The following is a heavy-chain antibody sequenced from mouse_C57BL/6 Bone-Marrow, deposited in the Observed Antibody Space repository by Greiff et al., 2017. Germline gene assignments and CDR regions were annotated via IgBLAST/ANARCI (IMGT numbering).Heavy chain of an antibody. CDR3: ARPYCSNYGHFDV. D-gene: IGHD2-5*01. CDR1: GYTFTSYW. J-gene: IGHJ1*03. CDR2: IYPGSGST. Sequence: QVQLQQSGAELVKPGASVKMSCKASGYTFTSYWITWVKQRPGQGLEWIGDIYPGSGSTNYNEKFKSKATLTVDTSSSTAYLQLSSLTSEDSAVYDFARPYCSNYGHFDVWGTGTTVTVSA. V-gene: IGHV1-55*01.